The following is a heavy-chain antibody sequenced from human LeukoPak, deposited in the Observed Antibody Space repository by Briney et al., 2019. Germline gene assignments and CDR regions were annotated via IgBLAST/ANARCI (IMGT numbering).Heavy chain of an antibody. CDR3: ARDFRYDSSGGLDYFDY. J-gene: IGHJ4*02. CDR2: IWYDGSNK. CDR1: GFTFSSYG. Sequence: PGGSLRLSCAASGFTFSSYGMHWVRQAPGKGLEWVAVIWYDGSNKYYADSVKGRFTISRDNSKNTLYLQMNSLRAEDTAVYYCARDFRYDSSGGLDYFDYWGQGTLVTVSS. D-gene: IGHD3-22*01. V-gene: IGHV3-33*01.